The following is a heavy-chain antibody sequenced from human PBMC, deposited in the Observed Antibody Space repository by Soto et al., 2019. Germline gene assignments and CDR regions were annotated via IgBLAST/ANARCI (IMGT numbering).Heavy chain of an antibody. CDR1: GYTFTGYY. Sequence: QVQLVQSGAEVKKPGASVKVSCKASGYTFTGYYMHWVRQAPGQGLEWMGWINPNSGGTNYAQKFQGWVTMTRDTSLSTAYMELSRLRSDDTAVYYCARSPVSPVVVPAAPRSTDVYFDYWGQGTLVTVSS. V-gene: IGHV1-2*04. D-gene: IGHD2-2*01. CDR3: ARSPVSPVVVPAAPRSTDVYFDY. J-gene: IGHJ4*02. CDR2: INPNSGGT.